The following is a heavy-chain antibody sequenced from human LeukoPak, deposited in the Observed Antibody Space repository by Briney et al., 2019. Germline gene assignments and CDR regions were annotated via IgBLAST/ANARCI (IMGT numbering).Heavy chain of an antibody. J-gene: IGHJ4*02. D-gene: IGHD2-15*01. CDR1: GYTFTGYY. CDR2: INPNSGNT. CDR3: ARVWCPSGSCDSAFDY. V-gene: IGHV1-2*02. Sequence: ASVKVSCKASGYTFTGYYMHWVRQAPGQGLEWMGWINPNSGNTHYAQKFQDRVTMTRDTSISTAYVELSSLRSEDTAVFYCARVWCPSGSCDSAFDYWGQGTLVIVSS.